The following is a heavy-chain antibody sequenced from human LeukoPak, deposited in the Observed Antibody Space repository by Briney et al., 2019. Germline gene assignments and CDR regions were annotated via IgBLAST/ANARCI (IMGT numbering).Heavy chain of an antibody. V-gene: IGHV3-23*01. D-gene: IGHD6-19*01. CDR3: AKDRAAVAKNWFDP. Sequence: GGSLRLSCAASGFTFSGSGMSWVRQAPGKGLEWVSAISGSGSSTYYADSVKGRFTISRDNSKNTLYLQMNSLRAEDTAVYYCAKDRAAVAKNWFDPWGQGTLVTVSS. CDR2: ISGSGSST. CDR1: GFTFSGSG. J-gene: IGHJ5*02.